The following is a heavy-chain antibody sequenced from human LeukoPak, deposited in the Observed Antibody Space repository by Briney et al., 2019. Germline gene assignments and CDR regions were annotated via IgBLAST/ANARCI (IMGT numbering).Heavy chain of an antibody. CDR2: IYYSGST. J-gene: IGHJ4*02. CDR1: GGSISSSSYY. Sequence: SETLSLTCTVSGGSISSSSYYWGWIRQPPGKGLEWIGSIYYSGSTYYNPSLKSRVTISVDTSKNQFSLKLSSVTAADTAVYYCARLRGSGFDYWGQGTLVTVSS. CDR3: ARLRGSGFDY. V-gene: IGHV4-39*01. D-gene: IGHD3-10*01.